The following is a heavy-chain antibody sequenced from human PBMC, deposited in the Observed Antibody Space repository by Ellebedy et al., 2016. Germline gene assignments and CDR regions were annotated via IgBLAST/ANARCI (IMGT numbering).Heavy chain of an antibody. J-gene: IGHJ4*02. D-gene: IGHD6-13*01. CDR1: GGTFSSYA. V-gene: IGHV1-69*13. Sequence: ASVKVSCKASGGTFSSYAISWVRQAPGQGLEWMGGIIPIFGTANYAQKFQGRVTITADESTSTAYMELSSLRSEDTAVYYCARDSRQQLPRLFDYWGQGTLVTVSS. CDR2: IIPIFGTA. CDR3: ARDSRQQLPRLFDY.